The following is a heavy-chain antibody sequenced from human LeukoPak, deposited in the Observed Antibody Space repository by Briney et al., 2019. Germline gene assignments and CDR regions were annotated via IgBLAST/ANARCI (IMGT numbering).Heavy chain of an antibody. CDR2: ISYSGST. CDR3: ARRGSGGRSFDI. V-gene: IGHV4-61*01. Sequence: SETLSLTCTVSGGFVSSGSFYWTWIRQPPGKGLEWFGYISYSGSTNYNPSLKSRVTISVDTSKNQFSLILSSVTAADTAVYYCARRGSGGRSFDIWGQGTMVTVSS. J-gene: IGHJ3*02. D-gene: IGHD2-15*01. CDR1: GGFVSSGSFY.